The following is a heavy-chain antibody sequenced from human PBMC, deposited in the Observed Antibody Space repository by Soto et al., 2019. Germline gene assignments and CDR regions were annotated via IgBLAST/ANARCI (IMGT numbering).Heavy chain of an antibody. CDR3: ARDSPAVLRFLEWSQGDSVRTFDY. V-gene: IGHV1-18*04. CDR1: GYTFTSYG. J-gene: IGHJ4*02. CDR2: ISAYNGNT. Sequence: QVQLVQSGAEVKKPGASVKVSCKASGYTFTSYGIIWVRQAPGQGLEWMGWISAYNGNTNYAQKLQGRVTMTTDTSTSTAYMELRSLRSDDTAVYYCARDSPAVLRFLEWSQGDSVRTFDYWGQGTLVTVSS. D-gene: IGHD3-3*01.